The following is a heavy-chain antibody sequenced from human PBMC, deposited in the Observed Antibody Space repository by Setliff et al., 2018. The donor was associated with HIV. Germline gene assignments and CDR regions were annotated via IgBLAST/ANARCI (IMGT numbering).Heavy chain of an antibody. CDR3: ARGVSSSWYLKVGYYFDY. CDR1: GYTFTNYD. CDR2: INTNTGNP. V-gene: IGHV7-4-1*02. Sequence: ASVKVSCKASGYTFTNYDMNWVRQAPGQGLEWMGWINTNTGNPTYAQGFTGRFVFSLDTSVSTASLHIISLKAEDTAVYYCARGVSSSWYLKVGYYFDYWGQGTLVTVSS. J-gene: IGHJ4*02. D-gene: IGHD6-13*01.